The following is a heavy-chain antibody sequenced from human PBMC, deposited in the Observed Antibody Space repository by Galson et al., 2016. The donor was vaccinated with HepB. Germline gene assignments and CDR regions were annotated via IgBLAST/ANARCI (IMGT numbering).Heavy chain of an antibody. Sequence: SLRLSCAASGFPFSVHRMNWVRQAPGKGLECVSSISSSTTYIYYADSVKGRFTISRDNAKNSLYLQMSSLRAEDTAVFYCARLRPRSYFDYWGQGTLVTVSS. CDR3: ARLRPRSYFDY. V-gene: IGHV3-21*01. CDR2: ISSSTTYI. J-gene: IGHJ4*02. CDR1: GFPFSVHR.